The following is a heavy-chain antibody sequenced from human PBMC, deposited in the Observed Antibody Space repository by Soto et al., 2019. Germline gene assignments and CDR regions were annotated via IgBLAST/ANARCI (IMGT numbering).Heavy chain of an antibody. CDR3: AKDRSYAIAAAGTYDWFDP. Sequence: EVQLLESGGGLVQPGGSLRLSCAASGFTFSSYAMSWVRQAPGKGLEWVSAISGSGGSTYYADSVKGPFTISRDNSKNTLYLQMNSLRAEDTAVYYCAKDRSYAIAAAGTYDWFDPWGQGTLVTVSS. CDR1: GFTFSSYA. J-gene: IGHJ5*02. CDR2: ISGSGGST. V-gene: IGHV3-23*01. D-gene: IGHD6-13*01.